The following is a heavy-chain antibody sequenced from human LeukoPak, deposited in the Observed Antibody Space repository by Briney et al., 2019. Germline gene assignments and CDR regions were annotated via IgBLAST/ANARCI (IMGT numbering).Heavy chain of an antibody. CDR3: AKVRGLRSVRGGYYYGMDV. Sequence: GRSLRLSCAASGFTFSSYGMHWVRQAPGKGLEWVAVISYDGSNKYYADSVKGRFTISRDNSKNTLYLQMNSLRAEDTAVCYCAKVRGLRSVRGGYYYGMDVWGQGTTVTVSS. J-gene: IGHJ6*02. D-gene: IGHD4-17*01. V-gene: IGHV3-30*18. CDR2: ISYDGSNK. CDR1: GFTFSSYG.